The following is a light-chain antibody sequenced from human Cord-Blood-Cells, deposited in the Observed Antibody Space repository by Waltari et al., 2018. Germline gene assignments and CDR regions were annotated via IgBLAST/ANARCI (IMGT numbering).Light chain of an antibody. CDR2: YDS. J-gene: IGLJ2*01. CDR3: QVWDSSSDHVV. CDR1: NLGSKS. V-gene: IGLV3-21*04. Sequence: SYVLTQPPSVSVAPGKTARITCGGNNLGSKSVHWYQQKPGQAPVLVIYYDSDRPSGIPERCSGSNSGNTATLTISRVEAGDEADYDCQVWDSSSDHVVFGGGTKLTVL.